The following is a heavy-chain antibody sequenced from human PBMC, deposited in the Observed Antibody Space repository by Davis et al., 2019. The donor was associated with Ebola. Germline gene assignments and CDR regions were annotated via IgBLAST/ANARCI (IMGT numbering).Heavy chain of an antibody. CDR1: GYSFTSYW. D-gene: IGHD6-13*01. Sequence: GESLKISCQGSGYSFTSYWIGLVRQMPGKGLEWMWIIYPGDSDTRYSPPFQGQVTISADKSISTAYLQWSSLKASDTAMYYCARRIAAPRWYFDLWGRGTLVTVSS. CDR3: ARRIAAPRWYFDL. J-gene: IGHJ2*01. CDR2: IYPGDSDT. V-gene: IGHV5-51*01.